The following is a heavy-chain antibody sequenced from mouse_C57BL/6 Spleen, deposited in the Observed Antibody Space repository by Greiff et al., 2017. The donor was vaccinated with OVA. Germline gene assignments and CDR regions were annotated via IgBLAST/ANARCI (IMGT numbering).Heavy chain of an antibody. Sequence: QVQLKQPGAELVKPGASVKLSCKASGYTFTSYWMHWVKQRPGQGLEWIGMIHPNSGSTNYNEKFKSKATLTVDKSSSTAYMQLSSLTSEDSAVYYCAEKEEGKYYFDYWGQGTTLTVSS. V-gene: IGHV1-64*01. CDR1: GYTFTSYW. J-gene: IGHJ2*01. CDR3: AEKEEGKYYFDY. D-gene: IGHD6-1*01. CDR2: IHPNSGST.